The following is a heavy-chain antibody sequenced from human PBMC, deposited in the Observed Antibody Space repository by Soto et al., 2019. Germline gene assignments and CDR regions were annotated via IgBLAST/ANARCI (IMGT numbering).Heavy chain of an antibody. CDR1: GFTFSSYA. CDR2: ISGSGGST. J-gene: IGHJ5*02. CDR3: AKDASSNIAARLGDWLDP. Sequence: QPGGSLRLSCAASGFTFSSYAMSWVRQAPGKGPEWVSAISGSGGSTYYADSVKGRFTISRDNSKNTLYLQMNSLRAEDTAVYYCAKDASSNIAARLGDWLDPWGQGTTVPVYS. D-gene: IGHD6-6*01. V-gene: IGHV3-23*01.